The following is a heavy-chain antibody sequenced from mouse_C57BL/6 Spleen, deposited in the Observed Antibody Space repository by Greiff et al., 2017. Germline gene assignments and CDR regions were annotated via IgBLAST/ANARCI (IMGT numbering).Heavy chain of an antibody. CDR2: IYTGRGST. CDR3: ARGDWNRLAY. V-gene: IGHV1-55*01. CDR1: GYTFTSYW. D-gene: IGHD3-3*01. J-gene: IGHJ3*01. Sequence: QVHVKQSGAELVKPGASVKMSCKASGYTFTSYWITWVQQRPGQGLEWIGDIYTGRGSTNYSEKFKSKVTLSVDKSYNTVYLQISRLTSEDSAVYYCARGDWNRLAYWGKGALVTVSA.